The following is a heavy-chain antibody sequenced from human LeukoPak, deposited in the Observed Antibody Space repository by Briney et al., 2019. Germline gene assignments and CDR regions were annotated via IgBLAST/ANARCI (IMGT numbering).Heavy chain of an antibody. CDR1: GGSISSHY. D-gene: IGHD5-24*01. CDR3: ARGPGMATIKD. V-gene: IGHV4-59*11. CDR2: IYYSGST. J-gene: IGHJ4*02. Sequence: SETLSLTCIVSGGSISSHYRSWIRQPPGKGLECIGNIYYSGSTNYNPSLKSRVTISIDTSKNQFSLKLSSVTAADTAVYYCARGPGMATIKDWGQGTLLTVSS.